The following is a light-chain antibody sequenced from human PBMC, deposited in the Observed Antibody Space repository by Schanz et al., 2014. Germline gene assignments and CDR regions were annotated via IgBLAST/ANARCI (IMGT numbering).Light chain of an antibody. Sequence: QSVLTQPPSVSAAPGQKVTISCSGSDSNIGDNYVSWYQQVPGTAPKLLVYDNNKRPSGIPDRFSGSKSGTSGTLDITGLQTGDEADYYCGTWDSSLSAWVFGGGTKVTVL. CDR2: DNN. J-gene: IGLJ3*02. CDR1: DSNIGDNY. CDR3: GTWDSSLSAWV. V-gene: IGLV1-51*01.